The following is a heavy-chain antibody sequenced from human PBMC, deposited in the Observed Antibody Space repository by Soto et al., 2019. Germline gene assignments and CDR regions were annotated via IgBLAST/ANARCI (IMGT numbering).Heavy chain of an antibody. D-gene: IGHD5-12*01. CDR3: AKGHDSGSYSFMDV. V-gene: IGHV3-30*18. J-gene: IGHJ6*03. Sequence: QVQLVESGGGVVQPGRSLRLSCAASGFTFGSSGMHWVRQAPGKGLEWVAVISFDGTNKYYADSVKGRFTISRDNSKNTLSLQMNSLRAEDTAVYSCAKGHDSGSYSFMDVWGKGTTVTVSS. CDR2: ISFDGTNK. CDR1: GFTFGSSG.